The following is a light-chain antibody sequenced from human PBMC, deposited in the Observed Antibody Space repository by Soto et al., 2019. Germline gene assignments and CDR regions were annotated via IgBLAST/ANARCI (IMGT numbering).Light chain of an antibody. V-gene: IGKV3-20*01. CDR2: GAS. J-gene: IGKJ3*01. CDR3: QQYGSSPRFT. CDR1: QSVSSSY. Sequence: EIVLTQSPGTLSLSPGERATLSCRASQSVSSSYLAWYQQKPGQAPRLLIHGASSRATGIPHRFSGSGSGTDFTLTISRLEPENFAVYYCQQYGSSPRFTIGPGTKVDIK.